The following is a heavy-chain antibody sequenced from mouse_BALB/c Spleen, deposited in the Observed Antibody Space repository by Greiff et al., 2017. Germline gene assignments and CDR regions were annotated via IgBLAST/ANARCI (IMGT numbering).Heavy chain of an antibody. CDR3: ARGVASADYYALDY. J-gene: IGHJ4*01. Sequence: VQLQQSGPELVKPGASVKMSCKASGYTFTSYVMHWVKQKPGQGLEWIGYINPYNDGTKYNEKFKGKATLTSDKSSSTTYMELSSLTSADSAVYYCARGVASADYYALDYWGQGTTVTVSS. CDR1: GYTFTSYV. CDR2: INPYNDGT. V-gene: IGHV1-14*01. D-gene: IGHD1-2*01.